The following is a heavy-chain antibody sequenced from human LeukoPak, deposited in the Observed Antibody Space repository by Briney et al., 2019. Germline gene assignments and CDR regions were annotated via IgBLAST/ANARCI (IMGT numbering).Heavy chain of an antibody. V-gene: IGHV3-7*03. CDR3: ARGDRVGVTTGHFDY. D-gene: IGHD1-26*01. J-gene: IGHJ4*02. Sequence: GGCLRLSCAASVFTFSNYWITWVRQAPGKGLEWVANIKQDGSEKYYMDSVKGRFTISRDNAKNSLFLQMNSLRAEDTAVYYCARGDRVGVTTGHFDYWGQGTLVTVSS. CDR1: VFTFSNYW. CDR2: IKQDGSEK.